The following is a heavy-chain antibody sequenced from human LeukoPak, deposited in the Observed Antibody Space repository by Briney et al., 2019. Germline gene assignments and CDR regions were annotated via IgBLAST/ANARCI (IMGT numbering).Heavy chain of an antibody. V-gene: IGHV1-69*13. J-gene: IGHJ6*02. Sequence: SVKVSCKASGGTFSSYAISWVRQAPGQGLEWMGGIIPIFGTANYAQKFLGRVTITADESTSTAYMELSSLRSEDTAVYYCASCYPARYQLLSSYYGMDVWGQGTTVTVSS. CDR1: GGTFSSYA. CDR2: IIPIFGTA. CDR3: ASCYPARYQLLSSYYGMDV. D-gene: IGHD2-2*01.